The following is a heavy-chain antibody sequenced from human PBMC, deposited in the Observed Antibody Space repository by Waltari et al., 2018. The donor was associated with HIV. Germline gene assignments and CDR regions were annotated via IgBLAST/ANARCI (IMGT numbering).Heavy chain of an antibody. V-gene: IGHV3-48*01. J-gene: IGHJ4*02. CDR2: ISTSRSSE. D-gene: IGHD2-2*01. Sequence: EVQLVESGGGSVQPGGSLRLSCVGSGFTFSRYSMSWVGQAPGKGLEWVSYISTSRSSEYYADSVKGRFTISRDNAKNSLFLQMSSLRTEDTAVYYCARDYCSSSSCTVDYWGQGALVTVSS. CDR3: ARDYCSSSSCTVDY. CDR1: GFTFSRYS.